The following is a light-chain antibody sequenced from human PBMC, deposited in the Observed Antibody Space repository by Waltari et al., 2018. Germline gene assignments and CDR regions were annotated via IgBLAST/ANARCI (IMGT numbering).Light chain of an antibody. CDR3: CSYAGIDTFVL. Sequence: QSALTQPASVSGSPGQSITISCTGPTHDIGSYNLVSWYQRRPGKAPKLMIYEGFKRPSGVSNRFSGSKSGNTASLTISGLQAEDEADYYCCSYAGIDTFVLFGGGTKVTVL. J-gene: IGLJ2*01. V-gene: IGLV2-23*01. CDR1: THDIGSYNL. CDR2: EGF.